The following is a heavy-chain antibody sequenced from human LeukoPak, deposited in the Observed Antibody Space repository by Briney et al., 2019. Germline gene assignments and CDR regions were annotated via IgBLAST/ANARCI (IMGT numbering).Heavy chain of an antibody. D-gene: IGHD4-23*01. CDR3: ARDYGGSSPFDS. CDR2: ISSSDSTI. CDR1: GFTFSSYE. J-gene: IGHJ4*02. Sequence: GGSLRLSCAASGFTFSSYEMHWVRQPPGKGLEWVSYISSSDSTIYYADSVKGRFTISRDNAKNSLYLQMNSLRAEDTAVYYCARDYGGSSPFDSWGQGTLVTVSS. V-gene: IGHV3-48*03.